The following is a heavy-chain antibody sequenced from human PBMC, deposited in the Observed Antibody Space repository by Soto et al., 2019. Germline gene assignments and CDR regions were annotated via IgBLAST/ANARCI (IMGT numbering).Heavy chain of an antibody. CDR2: ISYDGSNK. D-gene: IGHD2-21*01. Sequence: PGGSLRLSCAASGFTFSNYAMHWVRQAPGKGLEWVAVISYDGSNKNYADSVKGRFTISRDNSKNTLYLQMNSLRIEDTAVYHCARGDHHGMDVWGQGTTVTVSS. CDR3: ARGDHHGMDV. CDR1: GFTFSNYA. V-gene: IGHV3-30*03. J-gene: IGHJ6*02.